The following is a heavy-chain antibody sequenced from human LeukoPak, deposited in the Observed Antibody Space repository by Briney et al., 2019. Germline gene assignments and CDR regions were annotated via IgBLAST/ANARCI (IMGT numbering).Heavy chain of an antibody. V-gene: IGHV4-59*08. CDR1: GGSMRSYY. Sequence: SETLSLTCTVSGGSMRSYYWSWIRQPPGKGPEWIGYIYYSGSTNYNPSLKSRATISVDTSKNHFSLKLSSVTAADTAVYYCARNQLLSFDAFDIWGQGTMVTVSS. J-gene: IGHJ3*02. CDR3: ARNQLLSFDAFDI. CDR2: IYYSGST. D-gene: IGHD2-2*01.